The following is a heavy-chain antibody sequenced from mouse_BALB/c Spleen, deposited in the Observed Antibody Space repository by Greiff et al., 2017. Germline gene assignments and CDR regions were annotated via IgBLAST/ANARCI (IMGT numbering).Heavy chain of an antibody. D-gene: IGHD1-1*01. CDR1: GFTFSNYW. J-gene: IGHJ1*01. Sequence: EVQGVESGGGLVQPGGSMKLSCVASGFTFSNYWMNWVRQSPEKGLEWVAEIRLKSNNYATHYAESVKGRFTISRDDSKSSVYLQMNNLRAEDTGIYYCTRHGISYYWYFDVWGAGTTVTVSS. CDR2: IRLKSNNYAT. CDR3: TRHGISYYWYFDV. V-gene: IGHV6-6*02.